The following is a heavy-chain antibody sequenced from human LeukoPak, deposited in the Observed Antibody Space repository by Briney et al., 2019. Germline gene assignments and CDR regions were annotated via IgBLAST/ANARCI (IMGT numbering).Heavy chain of an antibody. CDR3: ARLYSSSHAFSY. CDR1: GGSISSYY. D-gene: IGHD6-13*01. Sequence: SETLSLTCTVSGGSISSYYRSWIRQPPGKGLEWIGYIYYSGSTNYNPSLKSRVTISVDTSKNQFSLKLSSVTAADTAVYYCARLYSSSHAFSYWGQGTLVTVSS. CDR2: IYYSGST. J-gene: IGHJ4*02. V-gene: IGHV4-59*01.